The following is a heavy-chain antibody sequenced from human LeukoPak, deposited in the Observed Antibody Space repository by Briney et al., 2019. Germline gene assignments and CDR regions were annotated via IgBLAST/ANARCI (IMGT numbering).Heavy chain of an antibody. CDR2: IYYSGST. CDR3: ARAPYYYDSSSSYYYGMDV. CDR1: GGSISSYY. J-gene: IGHJ6*02. V-gene: IGHV4-59*01. D-gene: IGHD3-22*01. Sequence: PSETLSLTCTVSGGSISSYYWSWIRQPPVKGLEWIGYIYYSGSTNYNPSLKSRVTISVDTSKNQFSLKLSSVTAADTAVYYCARAPYYYDSSSSYYYGMDVWGQGTTVTVSS.